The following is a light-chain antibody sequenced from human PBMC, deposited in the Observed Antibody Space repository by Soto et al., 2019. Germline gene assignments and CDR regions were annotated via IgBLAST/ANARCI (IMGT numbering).Light chain of an antibody. CDR2: NNN. Sequence: QSVLTQPPSASGTPGQRVTISCSGSSSNIGSNTVNWYQQLPGTAPKLLIYNNNQRPSGVPDRFSGSKSGTSASLAISVLQSEDEDDYYCAAWDDSLNGLVFGTGTKLTVL. V-gene: IGLV1-44*01. CDR3: AAWDDSLNGLV. CDR1: SSNIGSNT. J-gene: IGLJ1*01.